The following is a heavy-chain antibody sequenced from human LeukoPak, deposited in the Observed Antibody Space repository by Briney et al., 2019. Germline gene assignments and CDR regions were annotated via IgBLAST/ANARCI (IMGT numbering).Heavy chain of an antibody. CDR1: GGPIRSNY. CDR3: AGGFGSGTSPFDN. V-gene: IGHV4-4*07. D-gene: IGHD3-10*01. Sequence: SETLSLTCTVSGGPIRSNYWSWVRQTGGKGLEWIGRISVTDLINYIPTPTSRVTISVDMSKNQLSLNLTSVPAADTAIYYCAGGFGSGTSPFDNWGRGTLVTVSS. CDR2: ISVTDLI. J-gene: IGHJ4*02.